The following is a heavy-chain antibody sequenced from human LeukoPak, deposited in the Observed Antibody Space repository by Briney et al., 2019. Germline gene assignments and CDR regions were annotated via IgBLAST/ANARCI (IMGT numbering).Heavy chain of an antibody. V-gene: IGHV1-69*05. Sequence: SVTVSCQASGGTFSSYAISSVRQAPGQGVEWMGGIIPIFGTANYGQKFQGRVTITTDESTRTAYMELSSLRSEDTSVCYCARDDSSGYIPRVWGQGTLVTVSS. J-gene: IGHJ4*02. D-gene: IGHD3-22*01. CDR1: GGTFSSYA. CDR3: ARDDSSGYIPRV. CDR2: IIPIFGTA.